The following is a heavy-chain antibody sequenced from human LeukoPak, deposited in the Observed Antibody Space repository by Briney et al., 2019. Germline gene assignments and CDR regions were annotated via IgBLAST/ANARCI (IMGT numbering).Heavy chain of an antibody. CDR2: INVNCAAM. CDR1: GFSFKDYY. CDR3: ARQRVGYFRS. J-gene: IGHJ5*02. D-gene: IGHD2/OR15-2a*01. V-gene: IGHV3-11*04. Sequence: GGSLRLSCAASGFSFKDYYFSWIRQAPGKGLEWVSFINVNCAAMYYADSVKGRFTISRDNSNNTVFLQMNSLRTEDTAVYYCARQRVGYFRSWGQGTLVTVSS.